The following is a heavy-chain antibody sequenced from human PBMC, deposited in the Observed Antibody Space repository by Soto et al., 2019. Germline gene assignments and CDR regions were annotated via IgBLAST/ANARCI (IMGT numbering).Heavy chain of an antibody. CDR1: GFTFSSYS. CDR2: ISSSSSTI. CDR3: AREGYYYYYGMDV. Sequence: EVQLVESGGGLVQPGGSLRLSCAASGFTFSSYSMNWVRQAPGKGLEWVSYISSSSSTIYYADSVKGRFTISRDNAKNSLYLQMNSLRAEDTAVYYCAREGYYYYYGMDVGGQGTTVTVSS. J-gene: IGHJ6*02. V-gene: IGHV3-48*01.